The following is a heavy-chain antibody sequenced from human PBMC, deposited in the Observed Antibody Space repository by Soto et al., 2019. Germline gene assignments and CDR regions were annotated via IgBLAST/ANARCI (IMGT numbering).Heavy chain of an antibody. D-gene: IGHD3-22*01. CDR1: GFTFSSYA. Sequence: PGGSLRLSCAASGFTFSSYAMSWVRQAPGRGLEWVSGIDGSGRNTYYADSVKGRFTISRDNSKNTLSVQMDSLRVEDTALYYCAKLVTMIVVPSIGGAFDIWGQGTMVTVSS. CDR2: IDGSGRNT. V-gene: IGHV3-23*01. CDR3: AKLVTMIVVPSIGGAFDI. J-gene: IGHJ3*02.